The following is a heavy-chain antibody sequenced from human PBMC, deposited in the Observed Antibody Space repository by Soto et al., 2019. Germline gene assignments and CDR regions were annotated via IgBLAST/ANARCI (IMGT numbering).Heavy chain of an antibody. V-gene: IGHV1-69*12. CDR1: GGTFSSYA. J-gene: IGHJ2*01. D-gene: IGHD3-16*02. CDR2: IIPIFGTA. CDR3: ARVITFGGVIVHWYFDL. Sequence: QVQLVQSGAEVKKPGSSVKVSCKASGGTFSSYAISWVRQAPGQGLEWMGGIIPIFGTANYAQKFQGRVTITADESTSTAYMELSSLRSDDTAVYYCARVITFGGVIVHWYFDLWGRGTLVTVSS.